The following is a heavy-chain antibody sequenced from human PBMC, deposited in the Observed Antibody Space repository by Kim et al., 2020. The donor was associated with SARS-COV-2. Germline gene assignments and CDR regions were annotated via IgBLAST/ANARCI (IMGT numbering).Heavy chain of an antibody. Sequence: GGSLRLSCAASGFTVSSNYMSWVRQAPGKGLEWVSVIYSGGSTYYADSVKGRFTISRDNSKNTLYLQMNSLRAEDTAVYYCARAITVTPWTFDYWGQGTLVTVSS. CDR1: GFTVSSNY. CDR2: IYSGGST. CDR3: ARAITVTPWTFDY. J-gene: IGHJ4*02. D-gene: IGHD4-17*01. V-gene: IGHV3-66*02.